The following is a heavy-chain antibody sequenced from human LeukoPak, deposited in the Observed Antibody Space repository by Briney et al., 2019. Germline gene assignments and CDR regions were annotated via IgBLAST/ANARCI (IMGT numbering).Heavy chain of an antibody. CDR1: RFTFSHYG. Sequence: GRSLRLSCAASRFTFSHYGMHWVRQAPGKGLEWVSVISYDGGEKYYADSARGRFTISRDNSKNTLYLQVDSLRAEDTAVYYCAKHAASLYCTGDSCYTYGMDVWGQGTTVTVSS. V-gene: IGHV3-30*18. CDR3: AKHAASLYCTGDSCYTYGMDV. J-gene: IGHJ6*02. CDR2: ISYDGGEK. D-gene: IGHD2-15*01.